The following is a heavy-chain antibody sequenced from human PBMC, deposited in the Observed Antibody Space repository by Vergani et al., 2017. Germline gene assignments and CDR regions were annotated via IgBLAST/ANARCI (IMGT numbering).Heavy chain of an antibody. J-gene: IGHJ6*03. CDR3: ARVNTETNGHLYYYYYMDV. D-gene: IGHD4-11*01. CDR1: GGSFTSYH. CDR2: IDHTGRP. Sequence: QVQLQQWGGGLLKPSETLALTCVVNGGSFTSYHWTWIRQSPGEGLEWVGDIDHTGRPAYNPSLKSRLTISVENSRNQFSLTPNSVTATDTAIYFCARVNTETNGHLYYYYYMDVWGQGTAVTVS. V-gene: IGHV4-34*01.